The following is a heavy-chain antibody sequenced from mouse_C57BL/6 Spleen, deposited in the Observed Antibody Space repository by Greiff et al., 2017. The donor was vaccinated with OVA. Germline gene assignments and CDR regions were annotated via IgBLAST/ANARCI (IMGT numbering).Heavy chain of an antibody. J-gene: IGHJ2*01. CDR1: GYTFTSYW. CDR3: TREPITTGYYFDY. CDR2: IYPGNSDT. V-gene: IGHV1-5*01. Sequence: VQLQQSGTVLARPGASVKMSCKTSGYTFTSYWMHWVKQRPGQGLEWIGAIYPGNSDTSYNQKFKGKAKLTAVTSASTAYMELSSLTNEDSAVYYCTREPITTGYYFDYWGQGTTLTVSS. D-gene: IGHD1-2*01.